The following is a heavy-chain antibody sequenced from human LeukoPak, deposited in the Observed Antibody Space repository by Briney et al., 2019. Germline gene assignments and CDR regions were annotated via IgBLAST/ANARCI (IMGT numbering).Heavy chain of an antibody. CDR1: GFTFDEFG. D-gene: IGHD6-19*01. V-gene: IGHV3-20*04. CDR3: ARDISGWNSMDV. Sequence: GGSLRLSCAASGFTFDEFGMNWVRQAPGKGLEWVPGINWNGGSTGYVDSVKGRFTISRDNAKNSLYLQMNSLRVEDTALYYCARDISGWNSMDVWGKGTTVTVSS. CDR2: INWNGGST. J-gene: IGHJ6*04.